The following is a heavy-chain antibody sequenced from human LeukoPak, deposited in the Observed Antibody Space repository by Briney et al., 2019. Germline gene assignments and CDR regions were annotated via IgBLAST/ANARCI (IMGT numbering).Heavy chain of an antibody. J-gene: IGHJ3*02. D-gene: IGHD6-13*01. CDR2: IYYSGST. CDR1: GGSISRSSYY. V-gene: IGHV4-39*07. CDR3: ARDPSRNAAADAFDI. Sequence: SETLSLTCTVSGGSISRSSYYWGWIRQPPGKGLEWIGSIYYSGSTYYNPSLKSRVTISVDTSKNQFSLKLNSVTAADTAVYYYARDPSRNAAADAFDIWGQGTMVTVSS.